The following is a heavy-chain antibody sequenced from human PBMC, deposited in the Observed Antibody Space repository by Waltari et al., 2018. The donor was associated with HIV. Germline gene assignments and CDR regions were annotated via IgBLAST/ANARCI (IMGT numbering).Heavy chain of an antibody. D-gene: IGHD3-22*01. J-gene: IGHJ3*02. CDR3: ARDPIFLICYDSSGCDAFDI. CDR1: GYTFTSYG. V-gene: IGHV1-18*01. CDR2: ISAYNGNT. Sequence: QVQLVQSGAEVKKPVASVKVSCKASGYTFTSYGTSWVRQAPGHGLAWMGWISAYNGNTNYAQKLQGRVTMTTDTSTSTAYMELRSLRSDDTAVYYCARDPIFLICYDSSGCDAFDIWGQGTMVTVSS.